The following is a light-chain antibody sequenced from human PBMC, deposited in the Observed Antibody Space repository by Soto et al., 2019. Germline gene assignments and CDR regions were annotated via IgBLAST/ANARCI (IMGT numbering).Light chain of an antibody. CDR3: QQYNTYSWT. V-gene: IGKV1-5*03. CDR2: KAS. CDR1: QTVSVL. J-gene: IGKJ1*01. Sequence: DIQMTQSPSTLSASVGDRVTITCRASQTVSVLLAWYQQKPGKAPNLLIYKASTLESGVPSRFSGSRSGTELTLTISSLQPDEFATYYCQQYNTYSWTFGLGTKVEI.